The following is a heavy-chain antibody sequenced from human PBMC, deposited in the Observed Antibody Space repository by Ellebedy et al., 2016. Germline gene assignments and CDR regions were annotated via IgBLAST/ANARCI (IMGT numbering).Heavy chain of an antibody. CDR1: GFTFSNAW. J-gene: IGHJ4*02. V-gene: IGHV3-15*01. CDR3: TTGVTMIVVVPTSDFDY. Sequence: GESLKISCAASGFTFSNAWMSWVRQAPGKGLEWVGRIKSKTDGGTTDYAAPVKGRFTISRDDSKNTLYLQMNSLKTEDTAVYYCTTGVTMIVVVPTSDFDYWGQGILVTVSS. CDR2: IKSKTDGGTT. D-gene: IGHD3-22*01.